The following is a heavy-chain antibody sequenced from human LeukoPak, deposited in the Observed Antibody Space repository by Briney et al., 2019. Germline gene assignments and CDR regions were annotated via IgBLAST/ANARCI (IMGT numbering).Heavy chain of an antibody. CDR1: GFTFSSYG. V-gene: IGHV3-33*01. Sequence: GRSLRHSCAASGFTFSSYGMHWVRQAPGKGLEWVALIWSDGSYTYYKDSMKGRFTISRDNAKNSLYLQMNSLRAEDTAVYYCTRGTGYSLWGQGTLVTVSS. CDR2: IWSDGSYT. CDR3: TRGTGYSL. D-gene: IGHD3-9*01. J-gene: IGHJ4*02.